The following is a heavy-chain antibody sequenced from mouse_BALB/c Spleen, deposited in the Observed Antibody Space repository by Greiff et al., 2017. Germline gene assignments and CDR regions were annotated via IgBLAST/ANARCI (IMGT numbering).Heavy chain of an antibody. CDR1: GYTFTSYW. CDR2: INPSTGYT. J-gene: IGHJ3*01. CDR3: AVESPSTGVATS. D-gene: IGHD1-1*01. V-gene: IGHV1-7*01. Sequence: VKLQESGAELAKPGASVKMSCKASGYTFTSYWMHWVKQRPGQGLEWIGYINPSTGYTEYNQKFKDKATLTADKSSSTAYMQLSSLTSEDSAVYYCAVESPSTGVATSWGQGTLVTVSA.